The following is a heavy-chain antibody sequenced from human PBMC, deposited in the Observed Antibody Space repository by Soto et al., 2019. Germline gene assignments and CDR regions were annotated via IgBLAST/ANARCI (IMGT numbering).Heavy chain of an antibody. J-gene: IGHJ1*01. CDR1: GGSISSGGYY. V-gene: IGHV4-31*03. D-gene: IGHD2-2*01. Sequence: QVQLQESGPGLVKPSQTLSLTCTVSGGSISSGGYYWSWIRQHPGKGLEWIGYIYYSGRTYYNPSLKSRVTISVDTSKNQFSLKLSSVTAADTAVYYCARSYCSSTSCSRTEYFQHWGQGTLVTVSS. CDR3: ARSYCSSTSCSRTEYFQH. CDR2: IYYSGRT.